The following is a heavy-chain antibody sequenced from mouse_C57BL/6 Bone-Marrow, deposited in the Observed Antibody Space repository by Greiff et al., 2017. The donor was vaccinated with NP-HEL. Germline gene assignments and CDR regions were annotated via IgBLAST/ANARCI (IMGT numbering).Heavy chain of an antibody. J-gene: IGHJ4*01. CDR2: IDPSDSYT. CDR1: GYTFTSYW. V-gene: IGHV1-69*01. D-gene: IGHD2-2*01. Sequence: QVQLQQPGAELVMPGASVKLSCKASGYTFTSYWMHWVKQRPGQGLEWIGEIDPSDSYTNYNQKFKGKSTLTVDKSSSTAYMQLSSLTSEDSAVYYCARGGYDSPPYAMDYWGQGTSVTVSS. CDR3: ARGGYDSPPYAMDY.